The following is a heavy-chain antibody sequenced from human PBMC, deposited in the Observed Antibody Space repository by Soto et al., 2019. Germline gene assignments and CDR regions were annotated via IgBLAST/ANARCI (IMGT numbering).Heavy chain of an antibody. CDR2: IYYSGST. CDR3: ARLRDGYNFAAFDI. Sequence: SETLSLTCTVSGGSISSSSYYWGWIRQPPGKGLEWIGSIYYSGSTYYNPSLKSRVTISVDTSKNQFSLKLSSVTAADTAVYYCARLRDGYNFAAFDIWGQGTMVTVSS. J-gene: IGHJ3*02. V-gene: IGHV4-39*01. CDR1: GGSISSSSYY. D-gene: IGHD5-12*01.